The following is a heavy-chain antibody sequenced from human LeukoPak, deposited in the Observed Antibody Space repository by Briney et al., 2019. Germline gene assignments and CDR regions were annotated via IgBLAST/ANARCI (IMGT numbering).Heavy chain of an antibody. CDR1: GFTFNAYA. CDR3: AKDRGDYPPYFDH. V-gene: IGHV3-30*02. D-gene: IGHD2-21*02. Sequence: GGSLRLSCAASGFTFNAYAIHWVRQAPGKGLEWVAFIRKDGNDEKYTDSVKGRFTISRDNSKNMVYLQMNNLQTEDTSIYYCAKDRGDYPPYFDHWGQGTLVTVSS. CDR2: IRKDGNDE. J-gene: IGHJ4*02.